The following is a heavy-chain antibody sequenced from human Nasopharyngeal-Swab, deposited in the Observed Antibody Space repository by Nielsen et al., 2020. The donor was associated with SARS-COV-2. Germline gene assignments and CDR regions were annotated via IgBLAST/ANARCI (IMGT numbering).Heavy chain of an antibody. CDR1: GGSISSSSYY. V-gene: IGHV4-39*01. Sequence: GSLRLSCTVSGGSISSSSYYWVWIRQPPGKGLEWIGSFYYSGSTYYNPSLKSRVTISVDTSKNQFSLKLSSVTAADTAVYYCAGRYCSGGSCSGVQEGDVFDIWGPGTMVTGSS. CDR2: FYYSGST. D-gene: IGHD2-15*01. J-gene: IGHJ3*02. CDR3: AGRYCSGGSCSGVQEGDVFDI.